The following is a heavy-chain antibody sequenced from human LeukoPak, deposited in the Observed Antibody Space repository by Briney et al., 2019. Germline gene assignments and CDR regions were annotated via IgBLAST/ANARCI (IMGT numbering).Heavy chain of an antibody. J-gene: IGHJ6*03. V-gene: IGHV4-39*06. CDR1: GGSISSSSYY. CDR3: ARGIPYYYYYMDV. CDR2: IYYSGST. Sequence: SETLSLPCTVSGGSISSSSYYWGWIRQPPGKGLEWIGRIYYSGSTYYNPSLKIRFTRPVDTSKNQFPLKLSSVTAADTAVYYCARGIPYYYYYMDVWGKGTTVTVSS.